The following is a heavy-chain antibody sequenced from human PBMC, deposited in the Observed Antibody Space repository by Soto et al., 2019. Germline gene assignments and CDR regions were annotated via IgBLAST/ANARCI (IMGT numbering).Heavy chain of an antibody. CDR3: ARDHIVVVPAAIPEDNYYYYGMDV. J-gene: IGHJ6*02. CDR2: ISSSSSYI. Sequence: VGSLRLSCAASGFTFSSYSMNWVRQAPGKGLEWVSSISSSSSYIYYADSVKGRFTISRDNAKNSLYLQMNSLRAEDTAVYYCARDHIVVVPAAIPEDNYYYYGMDVWGQGTTVTSP. V-gene: IGHV3-21*01. CDR1: GFTFSSYS. D-gene: IGHD2-2*02.